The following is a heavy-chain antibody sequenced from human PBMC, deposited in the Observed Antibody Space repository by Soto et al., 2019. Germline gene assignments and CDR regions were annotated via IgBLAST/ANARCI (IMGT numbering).Heavy chain of an antibody. J-gene: IGHJ5*02. D-gene: IGHD3-16*01. V-gene: IGHV3-30*18. CDR3: AKVLSTWGRICLAS. CDR1: GFRFGSYG. Sequence: QVQLVESGGGVVQPGRSLRLSCAGSGFRFGSYGMHWVRQAPGKGLEWVAVTSYDGGNPLYADSVKGRFTISRDNSKNFFYLQLDTLKTGDWALYYCAKVLSTWGRICLASWGRGPLVPVSS. CDR2: TSYDGGNP.